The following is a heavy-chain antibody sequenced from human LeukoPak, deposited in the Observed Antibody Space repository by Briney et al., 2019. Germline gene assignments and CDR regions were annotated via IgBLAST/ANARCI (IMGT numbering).Heavy chain of an antibody. Sequence: ASVKVSCKASGGTFSSYAVSWVRQAPGQGLEWMGRIIPILGIANYAQKFQGRVTITADKSTSTAYMELSSLRSEDTAVYYCARYYYGSGSYYNSSYYYYGMDVWDQGTTVTVSS. J-gene: IGHJ6*02. D-gene: IGHD3-10*01. CDR1: GGTFSSYA. V-gene: IGHV1-69*04. CDR2: IIPILGIA. CDR3: ARYYYGSGSYYNSSYYYYGMDV.